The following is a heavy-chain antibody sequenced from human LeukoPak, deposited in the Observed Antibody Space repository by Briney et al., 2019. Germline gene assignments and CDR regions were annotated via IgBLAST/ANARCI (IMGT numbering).Heavy chain of an antibody. CDR3: ARSLGWAIFDY. Sequence: GGALRVSRVASRFTLSSYWMSGVRQAPGKGLEWVANIKQDGSEKYYVDSVKDRFTISRDNAKNSLYLQMNSLRAEDTAVYYCARSLGWAIFDYWGQGTLVTVSS. CDR2: IKQDGSEK. J-gene: IGHJ4*02. CDR1: RFTLSSYW. V-gene: IGHV3-7*03. D-gene: IGHD3-16*01.